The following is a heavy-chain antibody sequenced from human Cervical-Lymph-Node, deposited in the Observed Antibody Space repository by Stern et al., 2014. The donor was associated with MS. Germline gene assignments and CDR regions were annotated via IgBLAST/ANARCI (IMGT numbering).Heavy chain of an antibody. V-gene: IGHV1-69*06. Sequence: VQLLESGAEAREPGSSVKVSCKASGGAFINYGISWVRQAPGQGLEWMGGVIPVFGTANYALKFQGRISIIADNATDTAYMELTGLTSEDTAVYYCARDNDYDTSFAMDVWGQGTTVTVSS. CDR3: ARDNDYDTSFAMDV. J-gene: IGHJ6*02. CDR2: VIPVFGTA. CDR1: GGAFINYG.